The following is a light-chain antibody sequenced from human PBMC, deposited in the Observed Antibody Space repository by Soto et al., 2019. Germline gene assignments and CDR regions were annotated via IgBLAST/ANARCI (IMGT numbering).Light chain of an antibody. Sequence: QLVLTQPPSASGTPGQRVTISCSGSSSNIGSNLVNWYQQLPGRAPKLLMYSGNQRPSGVPDRFSGSKSGTSASLAISGLQSEDEAHYYCAAWDDRMDGAVLFGGGTKLTVL. V-gene: IGLV1-44*01. CDR2: SGN. CDR1: SSNIGSNL. J-gene: IGLJ2*01. CDR3: AAWDDRMDGAVL.